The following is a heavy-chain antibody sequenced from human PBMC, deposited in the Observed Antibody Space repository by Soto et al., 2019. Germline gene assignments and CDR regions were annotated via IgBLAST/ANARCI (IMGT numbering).Heavy chain of an antibody. CDR3: ARYNRGSGGNYYYGVDV. Sequence: PSPTLSLPCAISEDGVSSTSATWNWIRQSPSRGLEWLGRAYYRSKWYIDYAVSVKGRININPDTSKNQLSLQLSSVTPEDTAVYYCARYNRGSGGNYYYGVDVWGQGTTVTVSS. J-gene: IGHJ6*02. CDR2: AYYRSKWYI. CDR1: EDGVSSTSAT. V-gene: IGHV6-1*01. D-gene: IGHD3-10*01.